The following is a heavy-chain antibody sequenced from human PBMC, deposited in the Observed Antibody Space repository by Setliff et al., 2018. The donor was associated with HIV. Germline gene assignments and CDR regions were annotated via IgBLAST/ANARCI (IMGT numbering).Heavy chain of an antibody. CDR3: ARGSHYYGAGRHDLGW. CDR1: GYTFISYA. D-gene: IGHD3-10*01. J-gene: IGHJ4*02. Sequence: ASVKVSCKASGYTFISYAIHWVRQAPGQRLEWMGWINVGNGKTKYSQNFQGRVTITRDTFASTAYMELSSLRSDDTAVYYCARGSHYYGAGRHDLGWWGQGTLVTVSS. CDR2: INVGNGKT. V-gene: IGHV1-3*01.